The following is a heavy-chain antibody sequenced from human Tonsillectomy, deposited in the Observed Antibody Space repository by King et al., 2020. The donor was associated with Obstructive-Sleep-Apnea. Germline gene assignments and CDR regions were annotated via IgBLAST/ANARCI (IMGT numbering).Heavy chain of an antibody. CDR2: IKSKTDGGTT. D-gene: IGHD3-10*01. CDR1: GFTFSNAW. Sequence: VQLVESGGGLVKPGGSLRLSCAASGFTFSNAWMSWVRQAPGKGLEWVGRIKSKTDGGTTDYAAPVKGRFTISRDDSKNTLYLQMNSLKTEDTAVYYCTTPLWFGEFTNDYWGQGTLVTVSS. CDR3: TTPLWFGEFTNDY. J-gene: IGHJ4*02. V-gene: IGHV3-15*01.